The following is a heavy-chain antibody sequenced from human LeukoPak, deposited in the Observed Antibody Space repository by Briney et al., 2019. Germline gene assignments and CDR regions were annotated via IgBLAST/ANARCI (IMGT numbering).Heavy chain of an antibody. V-gene: IGHV1-69*04. CDR3: ARDGSGSYYWFDP. CDR1: GGTFSSYA. D-gene: IGHD3-10*01. Sequence: GASVKVSCKASGGTFSSYAISWVRQAPGQGLEWMGRIIPILGIANYAQKFQGRVTITADKSTSTAYMELSSLRSEDTAVYYCARDGSGSYYWFDPWGQGTLVTVSS. J-gene: IGHJ5*02. CDR2: IIPILGIA.